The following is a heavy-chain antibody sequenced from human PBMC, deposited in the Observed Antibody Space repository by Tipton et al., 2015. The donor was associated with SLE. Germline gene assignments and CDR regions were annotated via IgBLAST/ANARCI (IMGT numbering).Heavy chain of an antibody. J-gene: IGHJ6*02. CDR2: IYTSGST. CDR1: GGSFSGYY. V-gene: IGHV4-34*11. D-gene: IGHD6-19*01. CDR3: ARANSSGWYGYYYYGMDV. Sequence: TLSLTCAVYGGSFSGYYWSWIRQPPGKGLEWIGYIYTSGSTNYNPSLKSRGTISVDTSKNQFSLKLSSVTAADTAVYYCARANSSGWYGYYYYGMDVWGQGTTVTVSS.